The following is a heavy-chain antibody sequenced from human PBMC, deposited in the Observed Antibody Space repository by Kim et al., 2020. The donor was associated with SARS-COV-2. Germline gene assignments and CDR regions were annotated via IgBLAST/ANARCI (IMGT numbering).Heavy chain of an antibody. CDR3: ARSAPDSTGYFDY. D-gene: IGHD3-22*01. V-gene: IGHV3-64*02. J-gene: IGHJ4*02. Sequence: YYADSVKGRFTISRDKSENTLYLQVGSLRTEDMAVYFCARSAPDSTGYFDYWGQGTLVTVSS.